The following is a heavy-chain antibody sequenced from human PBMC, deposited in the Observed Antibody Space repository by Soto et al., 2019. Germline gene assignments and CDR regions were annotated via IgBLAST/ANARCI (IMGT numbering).Heavy chain of an antibody. CDR3: AIALRKASNRSGVGEHNWLDP. D-gene: IGHD3-10*01. CDR2: ISGYNGNT. V-gene: IGHV1-18*01. Sequence: QVQLVQSGAEVKKPGASVKVSCKTSGYTFSSYGIRWMRQAPGQGLVGMGWISGYNGNTNYAQKLQGRVTMTRDTSTSTVYMEMRSLRADDTAVYYCAIALRKASNRSGVGEHNWLDPWGQGSLVTVSS. CDR1: GYTFSSYG. J-gene: IGHJ5*02.